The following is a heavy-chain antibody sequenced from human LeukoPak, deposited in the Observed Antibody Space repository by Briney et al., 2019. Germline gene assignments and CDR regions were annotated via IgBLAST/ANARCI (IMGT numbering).Heavy chain of an antibody. CDR3: ARSDYGDYPFDY. CDR1: GESFSGYY. V-gene: IGHV4-34*01. CDR2: INHSGTT. D-gene: IGHD4-17*01. Sequence: SETLSLTCAVSGESFSGYYWTWVRQPPGKGLEWIGEINHSGTTYYNPSLKSRVTISVDTSKKQFSLKLSSVTAADTAVYYCARSDYGDYPFDYWGQGTLVTVSS. J-gene: IGHJ4*02.